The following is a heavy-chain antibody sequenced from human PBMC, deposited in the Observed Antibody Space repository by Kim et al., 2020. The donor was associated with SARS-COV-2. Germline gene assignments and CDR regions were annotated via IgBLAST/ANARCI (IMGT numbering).Heavy chain of an antibody. CDR2: ISGSGGST. D-gene: IGHD3-3*01. Sequence: GGSLRLSCAASGFTFSSYAMSWVRQAPGKGLEWVSAISGSGGSTYYADSVKGRFTISRDNSKNTLYLQMNSLRAEDTAVYYRAKHPSRITIFGVVRSQGISGAFDIWGQGTMVTVSS. J-gene: IGHJ3*02. CDR1: GFTFSSYA. V-gene: IGHV3-23*01. CDR3: AKHPSRITIFGVVRSQGISGAFDI.